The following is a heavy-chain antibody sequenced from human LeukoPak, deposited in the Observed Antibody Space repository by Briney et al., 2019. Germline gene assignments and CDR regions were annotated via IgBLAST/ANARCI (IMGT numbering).Heavy chain of an antibody. CDR2: ICHSSSNM. CDR1: TLTLSMYQ. CDR3: ARPQCSSTSCYADFDY. D-gene: IGHD2-2*01. Sequence: GGSLTLSWTLSTLTLSMYQTKCARQAREGVREWVSYICHSSSNMYYADYVKGRFTISRDNARNSLYLKMNSLTAEDTAVYYCARPQCSSTSCYADFDYWGQGTLVTVSS. V-gene: IGHV3-48*01. J-gene: IGHJ4*02.